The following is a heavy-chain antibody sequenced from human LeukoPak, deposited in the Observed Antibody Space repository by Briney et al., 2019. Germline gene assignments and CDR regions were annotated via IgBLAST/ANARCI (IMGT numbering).Heavy chain of an antibody. V-gene: IGHV3-21*04. Sequence: GGSLRLSCAASGFTFNTYSLIWVRQAPGKGLEWVSSISGSSKYIFYAESVKGRFTISRDNAKNSLYLQMNSLRAEDTAVYYCAKPLYCSGGSCYSTYYYYYMDVWGKGTTVTVSS. D-gene: IGHD2-15*01. J-gene: IGHJ6*03. CDR2: ISGSSKYI. CDR3: AKPLYCSGGSCYSTYYYYYMDV. CDR1: GFTFNTYS.